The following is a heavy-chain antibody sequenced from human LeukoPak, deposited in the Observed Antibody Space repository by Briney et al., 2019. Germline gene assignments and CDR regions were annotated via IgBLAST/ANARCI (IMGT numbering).Heavy chain of an antibody. J-gene: IGHJ4*02. CDR3: AAQITMVRGVNGYYFDY. V-gene: IGHV3-23*01. Sequence: GGSLRLSCEASGFTFSSYAMSWVRQAPGKGLEWVSAISGSGGSTYYADSVKGRFTISRDNSKNTLYLQMNRLRAEDTAVYYCAAQITMVRGVNGYYFDYWGQGTLVTVSS. CDR1: GFTFSSYA. CDR2: ISGSGGST. D-gene: IGHD3-10*01.